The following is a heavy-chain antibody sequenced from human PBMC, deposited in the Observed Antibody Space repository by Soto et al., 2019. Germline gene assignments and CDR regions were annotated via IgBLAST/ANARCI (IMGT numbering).Heavy chain of an antibody. Sequence: QVQLVQSGAEVKKPGSSVKVFCKASGGTFSNYTISWVRQAPGQGIEWMGGIIPVFGTTDYQQEFQGRVTITADGSTSTAYMKLSSLRPAATAVYSFARSTPYIVVRKPTGNQDYYGMDVWGQGTTVTAPS. CDR2: IIPVFGTT. D-gene: IGHD2-2*01. V-gene: IGHV1-69*01. J-gene: IGHJ6*02. CDR1: GGTFSNYT. CDR3: ARSTPYIVVRKPTGNQDYYGMDV.